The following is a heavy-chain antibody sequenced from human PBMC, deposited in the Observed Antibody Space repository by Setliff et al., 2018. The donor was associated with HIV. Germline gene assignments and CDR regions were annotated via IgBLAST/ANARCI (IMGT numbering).Heavy chain of an antibody. CDR2: IHSSGST. V-gene: IGHV4-4*07. J-gene: IGHJ4*02. CDR3: AKDLHPGYFDD. Sequence: SETLSLTCTVSGGSISGYHWSWIRQPAVKGLEWIGRIHSSGSTSYNPSLKSRVTMSVDASKNQFSLKVNSVTAADTAVYYCAKDLHPGYFDDWGQGTLVTVS. CDR1: GGSISGYH.